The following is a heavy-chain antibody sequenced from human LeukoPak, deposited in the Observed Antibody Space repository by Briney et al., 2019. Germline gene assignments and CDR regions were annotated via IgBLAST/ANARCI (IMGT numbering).Heavy chain of an antibody. CDR1: GGTFSSYA. Sequence: SVKVSCKASGGTFSSYAISWVRQAPGQGLEWMGRIIPILGIANYAQKFQGRVTITADKSTGTAYMELSSLRSEDTAVYYCARAAVAVASPHAFDIWGQGTMVTVSS. CDR3: ARAAVAVASPHAFDI. D-gene: IGHD6-19*01. J-gene: IGHJ3*02. V-gene: IGHV1-69*04. CDR2: IIPILGIA.